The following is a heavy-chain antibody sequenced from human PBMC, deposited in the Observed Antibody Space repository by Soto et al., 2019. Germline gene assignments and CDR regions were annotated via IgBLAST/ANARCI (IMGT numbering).Heavy chain of an antibody. CDR1: GFSLSFYT. CDR3: ARDRLRLGELSLIGYFDS. Sequence: GGSLRLSCAGSGFSLSFYTMHWVRQAPGKGLEWVALISFDSSSKHYADSVRGRFSISRDNSKNTLYLQMDSLRPDDTALYYCARDRLRLGELSLIGYFDSWGQGTLVTVSS. CDR2: ISFDSSSK. V-gene: IGHV3-30-3*01. J-gene: IGHJ4*02. D-gene: IGHD3-16*02.